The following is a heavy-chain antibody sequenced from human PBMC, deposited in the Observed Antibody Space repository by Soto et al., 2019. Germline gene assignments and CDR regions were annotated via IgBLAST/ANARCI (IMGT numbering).Heavy chain of an antibody. CDR3: ARDRTDSGYYKNWLDP. V-gene: IGHV1-69*06. Sequence: GASVNVSCKASGGTFGSDAITWVRQAPGQGLEWVGRIIPIFGTTNYAQNLQGRVTISADKSTLTSYMELHSLTSDDTALYYCARDRTDSGYYKNWLDPWGQGTQVTVPQ. J-gene: IGHJ5*02. D-gene: IGHD3-22*01. CDR1: GGTFGSDA. CDR2: IIPIFGTT.